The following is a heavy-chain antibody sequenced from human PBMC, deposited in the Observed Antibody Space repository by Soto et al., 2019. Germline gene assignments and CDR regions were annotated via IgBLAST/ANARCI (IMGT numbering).Heavy chain of an antibody. D-gene: IGHD6-6*01. Sequence: GGSLRLSCAASGFTFSSYSMNWVRQAPGKGLEWVSSISSSSSYIYYADSVKGRFTISRDNAKNSLYLQMNSLRAEDTAVYYCARDKHLGRAARDYYYYGMDVRGQGTTVTVSS. V-gene: IGHV3-21*01. J-gene: IGHJ6*02. CDR1: GFTFSSYS. CDR3: ARDKHLGRAARDYYYYGMDV. CDR2: ISSSSSYI.